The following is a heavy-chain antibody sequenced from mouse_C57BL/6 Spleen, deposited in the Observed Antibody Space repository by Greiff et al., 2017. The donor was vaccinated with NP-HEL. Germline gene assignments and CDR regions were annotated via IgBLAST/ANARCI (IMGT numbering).Heavy chain of an antibody. CDR2: IYPGSGST. V-gene: IGHV1-55*01. CDR3: ANDYDEAWFAY. J-gene: IGHJ3*01. D-gene: IGHD2-4*01. CDR1: GYTFTSYW. Sequence: QVQLKQPGAELVKPGASVKMSCKASGYTFTSYWITWVKQRPGKGLEWIGDIYPGSGSTNYNEKFKGKATLTADTSASTAYMQLSSLTSEDSAVEYGANDYDEAWFAYWGQGTLVTVSA.